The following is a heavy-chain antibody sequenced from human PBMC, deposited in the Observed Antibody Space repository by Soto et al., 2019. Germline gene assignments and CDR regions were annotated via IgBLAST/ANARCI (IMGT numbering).Heavy chain of an antibody. D-gene: IGHD3-16*01. CDR1: GGSFSGYY. V-gene: IGHV4-34*01. Sequence: SETLSLTCAVYGGSFSGYYWSWIRQPPGKGLEWFGEINHSGSTNYNPSLKSRVTISVDTSKNQFSLKLSSVTAADTAVYYCARGLRYDYVWGSSPFDYWGQGTLVTGSS. CDR2: INHSGST. CDR3: ARGLRYDYVWGSSPFDY. J-gene: IGHJ4*02.